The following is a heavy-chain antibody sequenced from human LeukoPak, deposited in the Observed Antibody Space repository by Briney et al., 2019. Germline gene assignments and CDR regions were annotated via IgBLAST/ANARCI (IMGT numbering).Heavy chain of an antibody. Sequence: SGGSLRLSCAASGFTFSSYSMNWVRQAPGKGLEWVSSISSSSSYIYYADSVKGRFTISRDNAKNSLYLQMNSLRAEDTAVYYCARDQVFRSDTAMVTQDYWGQGTLVTVSS. CDR3: ARDQVFRSDTAMVTQDY. V-gene: IGHV3-21*01. CDR1: GFTFSSYS. CDR2: ISSSSSYI. D-gene: IGHD5-18*01. J-gene: IGHJ4*02.